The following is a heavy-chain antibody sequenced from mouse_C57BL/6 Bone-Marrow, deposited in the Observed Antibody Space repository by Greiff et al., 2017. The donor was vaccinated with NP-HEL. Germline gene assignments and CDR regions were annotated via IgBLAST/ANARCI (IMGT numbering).Heavy chain of an antibody. D-gene: IGHD2-4*01. J-gene: IGHJ2*01. Sequence: VQLQQSGPELVKPGASVKISCKASGYAFSSSWMNWVKQRPGKGLEWIGRIYPGDGDTNYNGKFKGKATLTADKSSSTAYMQLSSLTSEDSAVYFCARGHDYDYFDYWGLGTTLTVSS. V-gene: IGHV1-82*01. CDR2: IYPGDGDT. CDR3: ARGHDYDYFDY. CDR1: GYAFSSSW.